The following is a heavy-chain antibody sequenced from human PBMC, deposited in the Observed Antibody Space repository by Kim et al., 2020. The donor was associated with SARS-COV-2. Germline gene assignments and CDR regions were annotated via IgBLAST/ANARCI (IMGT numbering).Heavy chain of an antibody. CDR2: ISYDGSNK. J-gene: IGHJ4*02. Sequence: GGSLRLSCAASGFTFSSYAMHWVRQAPGKGLEWVAVISYDGSNKYYADSVKGRFTISRDNSKNTLYLQMNSLRAEDTAVYYCARGVGPWYGGHFDYWGQGTLVTVSS. V-gene: IGHV3-30*04. CDR3: ARGVGPWYGGHFDY. D-gene: IGHD4-17*01. CDR1: GFTFSSYA.